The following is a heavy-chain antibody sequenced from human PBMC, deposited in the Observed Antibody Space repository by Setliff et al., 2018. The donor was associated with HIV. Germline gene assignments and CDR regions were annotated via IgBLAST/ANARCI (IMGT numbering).Heavy chain of an antibody. Sequence: SETLSLTCDVSGFSISSRYYWGWIRQSPGKGLEWIGNIYHTGSSYYNPSLNDRATISLDTSKNQFSLKLSSVTAADTAVYYCARLLRRPTSDYWGQGTLVTVSS. CDR3: ARLLRRPTSDY. D-gene: IGHD1-26*01. CDR1: GFSISSRYY. CDR2: IYHTGSS. J-gene: IGHJ4*02. V-gene: IGHV4-38-2*01.